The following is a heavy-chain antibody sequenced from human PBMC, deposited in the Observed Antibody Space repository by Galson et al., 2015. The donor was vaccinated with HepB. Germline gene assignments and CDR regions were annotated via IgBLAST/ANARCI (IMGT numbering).Heavy chain of an antibody. D-gene: IGHD6-6*01. CDR3: AREFEYSSSPGVFDY. CDR1: GFTFSSYA. Sequence: SLRLSCAASGFTFSSYAMHWVRQAPGKGLEWVAVISYDGSNKYYADSVKGRFTISRDNSKNTLYLQMNSLRAEDTAVYYCAREFEYSSSPGVFDYWGQGTLVTVSP. J-gene: IGHJ4*02. CDR2: ISYDGSNK. V-gene: IGHV3-30-3*01.